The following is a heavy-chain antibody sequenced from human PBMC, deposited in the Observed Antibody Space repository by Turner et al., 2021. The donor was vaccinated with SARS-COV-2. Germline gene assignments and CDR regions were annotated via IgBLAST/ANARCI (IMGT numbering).Heavy chain of an antibody. V-gene: IGHV1-18*01. D-gene: IGHD2-21*02. CDR1: GYTFTSYG. CDR3: ARGLRAGWDHDY. CDR2: ISTYNGNT. J-gene: IGHJ4*02. Sequence: VPLVQSGAGVRKPGASAMVACKAPGYTFTSYGISWVRQVPGQGLEWMGWISTYNGNTNYAQKLQGRVTMTTDTSTSTAYMELRSLRSDDTAVYYCARGLRAGWDHDYWGQGTLVTVSS.